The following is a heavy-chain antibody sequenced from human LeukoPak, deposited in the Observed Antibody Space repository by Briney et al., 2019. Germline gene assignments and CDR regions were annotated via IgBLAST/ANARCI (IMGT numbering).Heavy chain of an antibody. D-gene: IGHD6-6*01. Sequence: PGGSLRLSCTASGLTFSTSGFNWVRQAPGKGLEWVASIGPTGSDRYHADSIKGRFTISRDNANNFLYLQMNSLRAEDTAVYYCARDPEYSSSSREFDYWGQGTLVTVSS. CDR1: GLTFSTSG. J-gene: IGHJ4*02. V-gene: IGHV3-21*06. CDR2: IGPTGSDR. CDR3: ARDPEYSSSSREFDY.